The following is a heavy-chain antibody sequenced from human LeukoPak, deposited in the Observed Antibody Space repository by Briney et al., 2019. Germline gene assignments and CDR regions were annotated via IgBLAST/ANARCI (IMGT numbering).Heavy chain of an antibody. D-gene: IGHD3-3*01. CDR2: IFRGGST. CDR3: ARYDSRGSGSTQLEY. Sequence: SETLSLTCAVSGYSISIAYCWGWIRQPPGKGLEWIGRIFRGGSTSYNPSLMSRLTMSMDTSKNQFSLQLTSVTAADTAVYYCARYDSRGSGSTQLEYWGQGILVTISS. V-gene: IGHV4-38-2*01. J-gene: IGHJ4*02. CDR1: GYSISIAYC.